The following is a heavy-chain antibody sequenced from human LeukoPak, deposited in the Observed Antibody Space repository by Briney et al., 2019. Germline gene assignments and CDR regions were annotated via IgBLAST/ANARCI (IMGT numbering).Heavy chain of an antibody. D-gene: IGHD3-3*01. CDR1: GFTFSSYA. CDR2: ISGSGGST. Sequence: PGGSLRLSCAASGFTFSSYAMSWVRQAPGKGLEWVSAISGSGGSTYYADSGKGRFTISRDNSKNTLYLQMNSLRAEDTAVYYCAKVPHLIGSGYYYFDYWGQGTLVTVSS. CDR3: AKVPHLIGSGYYYFDY. J-gene: IGHJ4*02. V-gene: IGHV3-23*01.